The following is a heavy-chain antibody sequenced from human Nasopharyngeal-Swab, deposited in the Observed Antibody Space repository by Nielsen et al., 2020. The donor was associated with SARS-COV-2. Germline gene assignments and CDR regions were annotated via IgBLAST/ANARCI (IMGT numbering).Heavy chain of an antibody. CDR2: IYYNGIT. CDR3: ARAIKIFGAVVGSFDP. V-gene: IGHV4-39*07. J-gene: IGHJ5*02. Sequence: GSLRLSCSVSGGSMTSNNYYWGWIRQPPEKGLEWIGNIYYNGITYYNPSLKSRVTISLDTSKSQFSLKLTSVTAADTAVYYCARAIKIFGAVVGSFDPWGQGTLVTVSS. D-gene: IGHD3-3*01. CDR1: GGSMTSNNYY.